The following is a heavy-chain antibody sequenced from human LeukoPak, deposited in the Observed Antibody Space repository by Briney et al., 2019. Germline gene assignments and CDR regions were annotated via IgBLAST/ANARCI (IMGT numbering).Heavy chain of an antibody. D-gene: IGHD5-12*01. CDR1: GGTFSSYA. J-gene: IGHJ4*02. CDR2: IIPIFGTA. V-gene: IGHV1-69*05. Sequence: SVTVSCTASGGTFSSYAISWVRQAPGQGLERMGGIIPIFGTANYAQKFQGRVTITTDESTSTAYMELSSLRSEDTAVYYCARGSPKSGYDNHFDYWGQGTLVTVSS. CDR3: ARGSPKSGYDNHFDY.